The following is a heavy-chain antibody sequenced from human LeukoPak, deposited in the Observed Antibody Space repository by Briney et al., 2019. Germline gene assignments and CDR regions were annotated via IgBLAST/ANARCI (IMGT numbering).Heavy chain of an antibody. J-gene: IGHJ4*02. D-gene: IGHD3-16*01. CDR2: IYASGST. V-gene: IGHV4-4*07. CDR1: GGSISTYY. CDR3: ARDLGGGNFDY. Sequence: PSETLSLTCSVSGGSISTYYWSWIRQPAGKGLEWIGRIYASGSTNYNPSLKSRVTMSVDTSKNQFPLKLSSVTAADSAVYYCARDLGGGNFDYWGQGTLVTVSS.